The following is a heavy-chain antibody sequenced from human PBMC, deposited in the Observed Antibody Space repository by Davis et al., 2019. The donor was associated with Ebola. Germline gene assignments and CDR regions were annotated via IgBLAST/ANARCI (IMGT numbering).Heavy chain of an antibody. Sequence: PGGSLRLSCAASGFTFSSYSMNWVRQAPGKGLEWVSYISSSSTIYYADSVKGRFTISRDNAKNSLYLQMNSLRDEDTAVYYCARDAAYYQNFYYYYYMDVWGKGTTVTVSS. CDR3: ARDAAYYQNFYYYYYMDV. D-gene: IGHD3-10*01. J-gene: IGHJ6*03. V-gene: IGHV3-48*02. CDR2: ISSSSTI. CDR1: GFTFSSYS.